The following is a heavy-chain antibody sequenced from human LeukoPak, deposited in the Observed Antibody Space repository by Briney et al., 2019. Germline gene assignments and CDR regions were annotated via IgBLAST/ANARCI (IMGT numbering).Heavy chain of an antibody. J-gene: IGHJ4*02. Sequence: SETVSLTCTVSGDFLSTYHWNWIRKPPGKGLEWIGYMQSTGNSKYNPSLKSRVNIFVDTSKNQVALILRSATPEDTAVYYCARDKQHSYGRYFDHWGQGALVTVSS. CDR2: MQSTGNS. CDR3: ARDKQHSYGRYFDH. V-gene: IGHV4-4*08. D-gene: IGHD3-16*01. CDR1: GDFLSTYH.